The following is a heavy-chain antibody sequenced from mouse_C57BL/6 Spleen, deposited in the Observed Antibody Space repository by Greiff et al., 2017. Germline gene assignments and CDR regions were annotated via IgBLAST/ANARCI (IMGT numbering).Heavy chain of an antibody. CDR2: INPGSGGT. J-gene: IGHJ1*03. CDR3: ARSGYHGGYFDV. D-gene: IGHD3-2*02. Sequence: QVQLQQSGAELVRPGTSVKVSCKASGYAFTNYLIEWVKQRPGQGLEWIGVINPGSGGTNYNEKFKGKATLTADKSSSTAYMQLSSLTSEASAVYFCARSGYHGGYFDVWGTGTTVTVSS. CDR1: GYAFTNYL. V-gene: IGHV1-54*01.